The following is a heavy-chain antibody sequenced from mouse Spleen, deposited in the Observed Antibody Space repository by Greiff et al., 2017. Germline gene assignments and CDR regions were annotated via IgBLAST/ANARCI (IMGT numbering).Heavy chain of an antibody. CDR2: IYPRSGNT. Sequence: QVQLKQSGAELARPGASVKLSCKASGYTFTSYGISWVKQRTGQGLEWIGEIYPRSGNTYYNEKFKGKATLTADKSSSTAYMELRSLTSEDSAVYFCARSITTAGFAYWGQGTLVTVSA. V-gene: IGHV1-81*01. D-gene: IGHD1-2*01. CDR1: GYTFTSYG. J-gene: IGHJ3*01. CDR3: ARSITTAGFAY.